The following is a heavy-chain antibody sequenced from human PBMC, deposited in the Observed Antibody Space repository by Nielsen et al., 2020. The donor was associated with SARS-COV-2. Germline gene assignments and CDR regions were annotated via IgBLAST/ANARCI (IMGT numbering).Heavy chain of an antibody. CDR1: GGSLRGYF. V-gene: IGHV4-34*01. D-gene: IGHD3-3*01. Sequence: SETLSLTCTVYGGSLRGYFWIWLRQRPGKGLEWMGESNQGGDANYSPSLKNQVTISMDTSKMQFSLRLTSVTAADTGTYFCARGTYNFRSYSSSGMDVWGQGTTVIVSS. CDR3: ARGTYNFRSYSSSGMDV. CDR2: SNQGGDA. J-gene: IGHJ6*02.